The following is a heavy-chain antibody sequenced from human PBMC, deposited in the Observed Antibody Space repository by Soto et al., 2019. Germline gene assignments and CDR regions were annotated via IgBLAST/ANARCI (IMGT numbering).Heavy chain of an antibody. CDR3: AKVLYYDILTGYESPTPWFDP. J-gene: IGHJ5*02. V-gene: IGHV3-23*01. Sequence: GGSLRLSCAASGFTFSSYAMSWVRQAPGKGLEWVSAISGSGGSTYYADSVKGRFTISRDNSKNTLYLQMNSLRAEDTAVYYCAKVLYYDILTGYESPTPWFDPWGQGTLVTVSS. CDR1: GFTFSSYA. D-gene: IGHD3-9*01. CDR2: ISGSGGST.